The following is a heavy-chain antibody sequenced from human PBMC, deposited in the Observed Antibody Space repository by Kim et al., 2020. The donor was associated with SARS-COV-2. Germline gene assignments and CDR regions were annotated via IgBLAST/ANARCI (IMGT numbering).Heavy chain of an antibody. V-gene: IGHV3-21*01. J-gene: IGHJ4*02. Sequence: VKGRFTIARDNAKNSLYLQMNSLRAEDTAVYYCARTNYYDSSGYYNFDYWGQGTLVTVSS. CDR3: ARTNYYDSSGYYNFDY. D-gene: IGHD3-22*01.